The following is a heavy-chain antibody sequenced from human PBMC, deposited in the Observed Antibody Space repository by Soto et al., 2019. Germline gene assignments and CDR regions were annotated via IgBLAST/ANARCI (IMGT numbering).Heavy chain of an antibody. CDR3: AIGYSPALLAPWARVNWFDP. Sequence: NPSETLSLTCTVSGGSMSNYYWSWIRQPPGKGLEWIGYIYYIGSTNYNPSLKSRVTMSVDTSRNQLSLNLTSVTAADTAVYYCAIGYSPALLAPWARVNWFDPWGQGTLVTVSS. CDR1: GGSMSNYY. J-gene: IGHJ5*02. CDR2: IYYIGST. D-gene: IGHD1-1*01. V-gene: IGHV4-59*01.